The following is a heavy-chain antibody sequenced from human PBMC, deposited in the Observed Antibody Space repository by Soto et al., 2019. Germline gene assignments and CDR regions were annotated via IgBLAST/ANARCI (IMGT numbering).Heavy chain of an antibody. Sequence: SETLSLTCTVSGGSVSSGSYYWSWIRQPPGKGLEWIGYIYYSGSTNYNPSLKSRVTISVDTSKNQFSLKLSSVTAADTAVYYSARAGMPSQYYYDSSGGTEFDYWGQGTLVTVSS. J-gene: IGHJ4*02. CDR2: IYYSGST. D-gene: IGHD3-22*01. CDR3: ARAGMPSQYYYDSSGGTEFDY. V-gene: IGHV4-61*01. CDR1: GGSVSSGSYY.